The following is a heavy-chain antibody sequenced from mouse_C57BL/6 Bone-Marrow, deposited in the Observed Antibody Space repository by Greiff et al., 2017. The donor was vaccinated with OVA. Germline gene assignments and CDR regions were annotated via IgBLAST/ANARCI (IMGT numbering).Heavy chain of an antibody. CDR3: ARPYYGSSDGDY. J-gene: IGHJ2*01. CDR1: GFTFSDYG. CDR2: ISSGSSTI. Sequence: EVHLVESGGGLVKPGGSLKLSCAASGFTFSDYGMHWVRQAPEKGLEWVAYISSGSSTIYYADTVKGRFTISSDNAKNTLFLQMTSLRSEDTAMYYCARPYYGSSDGDYWGQGTTLTVSS. D-gene: IGHD1-1*01. V-gene: IGHV5-17*01.